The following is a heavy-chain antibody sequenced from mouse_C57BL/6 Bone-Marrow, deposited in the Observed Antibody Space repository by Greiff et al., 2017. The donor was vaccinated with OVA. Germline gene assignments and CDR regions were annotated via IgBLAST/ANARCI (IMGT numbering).Heavy chain of an antibody. V-gene: IGHV1-15*01. CDR3: ASEAPFYYGRYWYFDV. D-gene: IGHD1-1*01. CDR2: IDPETGGT. CDR1: GFTFTDYE. J-gene: IGHJ1*03. Sequence: VQLQQSGAELVRPGASVTLSCKASGFTFTDYEMHWVKQTPVHGLEWIGAIDPETGGTAYNQKFKGKAILTADKSSSTAYMELRSLTSEDSAVYYCASEAPFYYGRYWYFDVWGTGTTVTVSS.